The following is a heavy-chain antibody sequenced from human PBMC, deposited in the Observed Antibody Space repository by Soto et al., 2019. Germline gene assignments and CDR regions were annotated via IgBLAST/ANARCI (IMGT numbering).Heavy chain of an antibody. CDR1: GYTFTRYY. CDR2: INPSGGTT. V-gene: IGHV1-46*03. CDR3: TRTLTPNPPEYIHL. Sequence: ASVKVSCKASGYTFTRYYIHWVRQAPGQGLEWMGMINPSGGTTSYAQNFQGRVTMTRDTSTSTVYMELSSLRSEDTAIYYCTRTLTPNPPEYIHLSGQGTLVTVSS. J-gene: IGHJ1*01.